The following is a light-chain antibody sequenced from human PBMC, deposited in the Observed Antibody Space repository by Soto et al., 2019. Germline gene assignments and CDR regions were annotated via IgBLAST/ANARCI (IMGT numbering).Light chain of an antibody. J-gene: IGLJ2*01. Sequence: QAVVTQEPSFSVSPGGTVTLTCGLSSGSVSTSYYPSWYPQTPGQAPRTLIYSTNTRSSGVPDRFSGSILGNKAALTITGAQADDGSDYYCVLYMGSGTVLFGGGTKLTAL. CDR1: SGSVSTSYY. V-gene: IGLV8-61*01. CDR3: VLYMGSGTVL. CDR2: STN.